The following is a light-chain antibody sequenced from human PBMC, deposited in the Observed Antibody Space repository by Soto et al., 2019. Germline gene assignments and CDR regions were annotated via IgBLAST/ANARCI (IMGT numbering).Light chain of an antibody. CDR3: QHYNSYSES. V-gene: IGKV1-5*03. CDR1: QTISTW. J-gene: IGKJ1*01. CDR2: KAS. Sequence: DIQIPQPPPTLSGAVGDRVTITSRASQTISTWLAWYQQKPGKAPKLLIYKASTLKSGVPSRFSGSGSGTEFTLTISSLQPDGFATDYCQHYNSYSESCGQGTKVERK.